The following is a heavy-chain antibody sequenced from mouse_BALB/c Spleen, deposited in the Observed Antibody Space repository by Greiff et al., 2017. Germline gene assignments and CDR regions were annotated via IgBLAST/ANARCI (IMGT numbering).Heavy chain of an antibody. V-gene: IGHV5-12-1*01. CDR3: ARHSQYGNYGAMDY. Sequence: EVKVVESGGGLVKPGGSLKLSCAASGFAFSSYDMSWVRQTPEKRLEWVAYISSGGGSTYYPDTVKGRFTISRDNAKNTLYLQMSSLKSEDTAMYYCARHSQYGNYGAMDYWGQGTSVTVSS. D-gene: IGHD2-10*02. J-gene: IGHJ4*01. CDR1: GFAFSSYD. CDR2: ISSGGGST.